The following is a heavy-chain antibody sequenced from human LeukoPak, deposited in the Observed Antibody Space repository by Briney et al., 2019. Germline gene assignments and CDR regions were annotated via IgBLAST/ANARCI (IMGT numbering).Heavy chain of an antibody. D-gene: IGHD3-22*01. Sequence: GGSLRLSCAASGFTFSDYYMSWIRQAPGKGLEWVSYISSSGSTIYYADSVKGRFTISRDNAKSSLYLQMNSLRAEDTAVYYCARDLYYYDSSGYPPFYWGQGTLVTVSS. CDR3: ARDLYYYDSSGYPPFY. CDR2: ISSSGSTI. V-gene: IGHV3-11*01. CDR1: GFTFSDYY. J-gene: IGHJ4*02.